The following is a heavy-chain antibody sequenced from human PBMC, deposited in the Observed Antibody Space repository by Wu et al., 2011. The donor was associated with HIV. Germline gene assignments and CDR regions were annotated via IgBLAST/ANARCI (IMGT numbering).Heavy chain of an antibody. J-gene: IGHJ4*02. V-gene: IGHV1-2*02. CDR2: INPNSGGT. CDR1: GHMFIGYY. CDR3: ALRTRAGSGSDY. D-gene: IGHD3-10*01. Sequence: QVQLVQSGAEVKKPGASVKVSCKASGHMFIGYYMHWVRQAPGQGLEWMGWINPNSGGTNYAQKFQGRVTMTWDTSISTAYMELSRLRSDDTAVYYCALRTRAGSGSDYWGPGNPGHRLL.